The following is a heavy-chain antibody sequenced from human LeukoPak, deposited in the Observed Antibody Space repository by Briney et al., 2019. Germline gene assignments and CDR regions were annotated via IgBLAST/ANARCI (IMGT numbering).Heavy chain of an antibody. D-gene: IGHD3-22*01. J-gene: IGHJ4*02. CDR3: VKANYYDSSLLDY. V-gene: IGHV3-7*01. CDR1: GFTFSSYW. Sequence: GGSLRLSCAASGFTFSSYWMSWVRQAPGKGLEWVANIKQDGSEKYYVDSVKGRFTISRDNAKNSLYLQMNSLRAEDTAVYYCVKANYYDSSLLDYWGQGTLVTVSS. CDR2: IKQDGSEK.